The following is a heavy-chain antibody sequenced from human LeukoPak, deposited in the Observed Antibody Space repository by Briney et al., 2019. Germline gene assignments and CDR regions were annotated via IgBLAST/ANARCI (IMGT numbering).Heavy chain of an antibody. D-gene: IGHD6-19*01. CDR2: ISSSSSYI. CDR3: ARLNPRYSSGRDY. Sequence: GGSLRLSCAAAGFTFSSYSMNWVRQAPGKGLEWVSSISSSSSYIYYADSVKGRFTISRDNAKNSLYLQMNSLRAEDTAVYYCARLNPRYSSGRDYWGQGTLVTVSS. J-gene: IGHJ4*02. CDR1: GFTFSSYS. V-gene: IGHV3-21*01.